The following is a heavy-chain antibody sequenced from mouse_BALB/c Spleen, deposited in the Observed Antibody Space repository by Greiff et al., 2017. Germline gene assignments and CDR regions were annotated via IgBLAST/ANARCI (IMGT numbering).Heavy chain of an antibody. CDR1: GFTFSDYG. CDR2: ISNLAYSI. V-gene: IGHV5-15*02. CDR3: ARCYYGSGYGAMDY. J-gene: IGHJ4*01. D-gene: IGHD1-1*01. Sequence: DVMLVESGGGLVQPGGSRKLSCAASGFTFSDYGMAWVRRAPGKGPVWVAFISNLAYSIYYADTVTGRFTISRENAKNTLYLEMSSLRSEDTAMYYCARCYYGSGYGAMDYWGQGSSVTVSS.